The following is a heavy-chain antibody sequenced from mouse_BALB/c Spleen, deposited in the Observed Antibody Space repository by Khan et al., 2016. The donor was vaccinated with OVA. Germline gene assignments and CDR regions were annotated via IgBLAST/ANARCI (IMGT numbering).Heavy chain of an antibody. D-gene: IGHD2-13*01. CDR3: ARGGVRERFLY. CDR1: GYTFTDFT. J-gene: IGHJ3*01. V-gene: IGHV1S137*01. Sequence: QVQLKESGAELVRPGVSVKISCRGSGYTFTDFTMHWVKQSHAKSLEWIGVISTYYGDATYNQKFKGKATMTVDKSSDTAYMDLARLTSEDSAILYGARGGVRERFLYWGQGTLVTVSA. CDR2: ISTYYGDA.